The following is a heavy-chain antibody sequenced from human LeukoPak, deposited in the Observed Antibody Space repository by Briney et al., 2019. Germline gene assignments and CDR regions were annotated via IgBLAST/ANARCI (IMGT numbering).Heavy chain of an antibody. CDR3: AKDRGFALASGSSELDY. J-gene: IGHJ4*02. V-gene: IGHV3-30*18. CDR1: GFTFSKYG. CDR2: ISFDGSSK. D-gene: IGHD3-10*01. Sequence: GGSLRLSCAASGFTFSKYGMHWVRQAPGKGLEWVAVISFDGSSKYYADSVRGRITISRDNSRNTLYLQMNNLRPEDTAVYYCAKDRGFALASGSSELDYWGQGTLVTVSS.